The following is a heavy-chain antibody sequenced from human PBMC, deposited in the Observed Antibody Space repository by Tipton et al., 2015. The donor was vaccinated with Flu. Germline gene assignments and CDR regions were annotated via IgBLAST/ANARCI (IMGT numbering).Heavy chain of an antibody. V-gene: IGHV3-21*01. CDR2: ISSSSSYI. CDR1: GFTFSSYS. CDR3: ARERVGARYDY. Sequence: SLRLSCAASGFTFSSYSMNWVRQAPGKGLEWVSSISSSSSYIYYADSVKGRFTISRDNAKNSLYLQMNSLRAEDMAVYYCARERVGARYDYWGQGTLVTVSS. J-gene: IGHJ4*02. D-gene: IGHD1-26*01.